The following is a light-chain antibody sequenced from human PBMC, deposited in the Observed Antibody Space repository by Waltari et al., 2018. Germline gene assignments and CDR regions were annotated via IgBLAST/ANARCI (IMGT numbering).Light chain of an antibody. CDR2: AAS. CDR1: QSVSTN. CDR3: HQTYSVPPT. V-gene: IGKV1-39*01. J-gene: IGKJ4*01. Sequence: DIQMTQSPSSLSASVGDRVTITCRASQSVSTNLNWYQQKPGKAPKVLISAASSLQSGVPSRFSGSGSGTEFTITISSLQPEDFATYYCHQTYSVPPTFGGGTKVEIK.